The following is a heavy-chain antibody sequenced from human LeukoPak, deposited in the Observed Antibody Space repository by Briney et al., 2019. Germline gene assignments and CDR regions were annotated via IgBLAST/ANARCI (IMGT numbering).Heavy chain of an antibody. V-gene: IGHV1-69*02. J-gene: IGHJ4*02. CDR3: ARVREAAILGLNY. D-gene: IGHD2-2*02. Sequence: ASVKVSCKASGGTFSSYTISWVRQAPGQGLEWMGRIVPILGIANYAQKFQGRVTITADKSTSTAYMELSSLRSEDTAVYYCARVREAAILGLNYWGQGTLVTVSS. CDR1: GGTFSSYT. CDR2: IVPILGIA.